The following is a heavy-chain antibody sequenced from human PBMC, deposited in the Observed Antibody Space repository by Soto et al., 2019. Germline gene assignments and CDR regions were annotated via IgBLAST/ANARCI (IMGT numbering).Heavy chain of an antibody. V-gene: IGHV3-23*01. CDR2: ISGSGGST. D-gene: IGHD3-3*01. CDR1: GFTFSSYA. CDR3: AKHHLVLRFLEWLLRVHYGMDV. Sequence: GGSLRLSCAASGFTFSSYAMSWVRQAPGKGLEWVSAISGSGGSTYYADSVKGRFTISRDNSKNTLYLQMNSLRAEDTAVYYCAKHHLVLRFLEWLLRVHYGMDVSGQATTVTVSS. J-gene: IGHJ6*02.